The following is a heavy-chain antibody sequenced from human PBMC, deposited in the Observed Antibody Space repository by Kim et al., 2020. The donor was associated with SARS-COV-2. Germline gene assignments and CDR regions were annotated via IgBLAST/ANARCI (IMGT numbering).Heavy chain of an antibody. CDR1: GYTFTSYY. CDR3: ARDGDHSGSYWGDFDY. Sequence: ASVKVSCKASGYTFTSYYMHWVRQAPGQGLEWMGIINPSGGSTSYAQKFQGRVTMTRDTSTSTVYMELSSLRSEDTAVYYCARDGDHSGSYWGDFDYWGQGTLVTVSS. J-gene: IGHJ4*02. V-gene: IGHV1-46*01. D-gene: IGHD1-26*01. CDR2: INPSGGST.